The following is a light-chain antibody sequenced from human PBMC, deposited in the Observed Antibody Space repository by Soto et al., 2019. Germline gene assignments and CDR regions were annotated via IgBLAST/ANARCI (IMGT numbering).Light chain of an antibody. Sequence: EIVLTQSPGTLSLSPGERATVSCRASQSVGSNYLAWYQQKPGQPPRLLIYGASSRATGIPDRFSGSGSGTDFTLTISKLEPEDFAVYYGQQYGSSPPPFGQGTKV. CDR1: QSVGSNY. V-gene: IGKV3-20*01. J-gene: IGKJ1*01. CDR3: QQYGSSPPP. CDR2: GAS.